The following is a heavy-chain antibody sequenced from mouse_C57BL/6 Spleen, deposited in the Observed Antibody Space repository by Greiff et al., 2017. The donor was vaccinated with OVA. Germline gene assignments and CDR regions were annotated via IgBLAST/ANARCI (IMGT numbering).Heavy chain of an antibody. CDR1: GFTFSSYA. D-gene: IGHD4-1*01. V-gene: IGHV5-4*03. J-gene: IGHJ2*01. CDR2: ISDGGSYT. CDR3: ARANWDPYFDY. Sequence: EVMLVESGGGLVKPGGSLKLSCAASGFTFSSYAMSWVRQTPEKRLEWVATISDGGSYTYYPDNVKGRFTISRDNAKNNLYLQMSHLKSEDTAMYYCARANWDPYFDYWGQGTTLTVSS.